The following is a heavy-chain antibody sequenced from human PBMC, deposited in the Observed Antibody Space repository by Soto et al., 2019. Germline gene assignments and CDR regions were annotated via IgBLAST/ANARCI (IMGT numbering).Heavy chain of an antibody. Sequence: LSLSWAASRITVSSHAMDWVRQAPGKGLEWVAVISHDGRQKHYVDSVKGRFTLSRDESDNTVYLQMNSLRPEDTAVYYCAKDVYFVSYYVDQWGQGALVTVSS. CDR3: AKDVYFVSYYVDQ. J-gene: IGHJ4*02. D-gene: IGHD3-10*01. V-gene: IGHV3-30*04. CDR2: ISHDGRQK. CDR1: RITVSSHA.